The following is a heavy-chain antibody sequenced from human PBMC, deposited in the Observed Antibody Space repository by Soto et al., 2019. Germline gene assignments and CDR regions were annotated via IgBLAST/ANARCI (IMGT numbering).Heavy chain of an antibody. CDR3: ARDLDAFDT. Sequence: EVQLVQSGGGLVQPGGSLRLSCAGYGVTVTSNYMNWVRQAPGKGLEWVSVIYSGENAYYADSVAGRFTISRDNSKNTLDLQMNRLRVEDPAVYFCARDLDAFDTWGQGTTVIVSS. CDR1: GVTVTSNY. V-gene: IGHV3-53*01. CDR2: IYSGENA. J-gene: IGHJ3*02.